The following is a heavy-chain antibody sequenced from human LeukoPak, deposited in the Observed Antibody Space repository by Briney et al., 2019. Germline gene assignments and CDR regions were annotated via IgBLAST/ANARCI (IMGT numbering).Heavy chain of an antibody. Sequence: PGGSLRLSCAASGFTFSSYAMSWVRQAPGKGLEWVSAISGSGGSTYYADSVKGRFTISRDNSKNTLCLQMNSLRAEDTAVYYCAKDGEPGDAFDIWGQGTMVTVSS. J-gene: IGHJ3*02. CDR2: ISGSGGST. D-gene: IGHD1-26*01. V-gene: IGHV3-23*01. CDR1: GFTFSSYA. CDR3: AKDGEPGDAFDI.